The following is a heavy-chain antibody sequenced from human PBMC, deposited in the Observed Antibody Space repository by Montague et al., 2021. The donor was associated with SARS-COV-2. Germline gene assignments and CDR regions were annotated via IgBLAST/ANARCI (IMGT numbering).Heavy chain of an antibody. CDR2: IYNSRST. J-gene: IGHJ4*02. V-gene: IGHV4-59*01. CDR3: ARARITIFGVVTWPAYFDY. CDR1: GGSISSCN. Sequence: SETLSLTCTVSGGSISSCNWSWIRQPPGKGLELNWNIYNSRSTNYDPSLTSRVTISVATSKNQFSLTLSSVTAADTAVYYCARARITIFGVVTWPAYFDYWGQGTLVTVSS. D-gene: IGHD3-3*01.